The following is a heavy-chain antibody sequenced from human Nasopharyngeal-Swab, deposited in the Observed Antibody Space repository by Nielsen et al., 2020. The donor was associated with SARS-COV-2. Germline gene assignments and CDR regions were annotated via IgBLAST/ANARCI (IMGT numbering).Heavy chain of an antibody. CDR2: INHSGST. J-gene: IGHJ6*03. D-gene: IGHD6-13*01. V-gene: IGHV4-34*01. CDR3: ARRQPAYYYYYYMDV. Sequence: SETLSLTCAVYGGSFSGYYWSWIRQPPGKGLEWIGEINHSGSTNYNPSLKSRVTISVDTSKNQFSLKLSSVTAADTAVYYCARRQPAYYYYYYMDVWGKGTTVTVSS. CDR1: GGSFSGYY.